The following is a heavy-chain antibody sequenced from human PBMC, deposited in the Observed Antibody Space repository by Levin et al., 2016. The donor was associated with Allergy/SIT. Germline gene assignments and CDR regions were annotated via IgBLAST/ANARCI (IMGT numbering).Heavy chain of an antibody. V-gene: IGHV3-15*01. CDR2: IKSKTDGGTT. CDR1: GFTFSNAW. Sequence: GGSLRLSCAASGFTFSNAWMSWVRQAPGKGLEWVGRIKSKTDGGTTDYAAPVKGRFTISRDDSKNTLYLQMNSLKTEDTAVYYCTSTDPSSGSYYYFDYWGQGTLVTVSS. J-gene: IGHJ4*02. CDR3: TSTDPSSGSYYYFDY. D-gene: IGHD1-26*01.